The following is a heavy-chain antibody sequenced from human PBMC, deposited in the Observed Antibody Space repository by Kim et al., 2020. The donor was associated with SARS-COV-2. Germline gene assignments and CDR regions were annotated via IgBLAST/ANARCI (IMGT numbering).Heavy chain of an antibody. D-gene: IGHD2-15*01. J-gene: IGHJ4*02. CDR1: GFTFSSYV. CDR2: ISNDGSNK. Sequence: GGSLRLSCAATGFTFSSYVMHWVRQAPGKGLEWVAVISNDGSNKYYADSVKGRFTISRDNSKNTLYLQMNSLRAEDTAVYYCARGGAARHFYWGEGTLVTVSS. CDR3: ARGGAARHFY. V-gene: IGHV3-30*04.